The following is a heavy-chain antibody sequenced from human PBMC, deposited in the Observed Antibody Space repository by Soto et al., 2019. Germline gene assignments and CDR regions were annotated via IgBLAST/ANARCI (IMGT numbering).Heavy chain of an antibody. CDR3: AKRMYHDMRSGLDV. J-gene: IGHJ6*02. D-gene: IGHD2-2*01. CDR1: GFTFSSYA. Sequence: LRLSCEASGFTFSSYAMRWGRQAPGKGLEWVAGISGSGGSTYYADSVRGRFTISRDNSKNTVYLQMNSLRVEDRAVYYCAKRMYHDMRSGLDVWCQGPTVSVSS. CDR2: ISGSGGST. V-gene: IGHV3-23*01.